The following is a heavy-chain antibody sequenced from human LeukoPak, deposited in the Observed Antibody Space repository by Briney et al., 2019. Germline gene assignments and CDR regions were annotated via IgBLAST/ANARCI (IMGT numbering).Heavy chain of an antibody. CDR2: ISGSGGST. CDR1: GGSISSGGYY. D-gene: IGHD3-9*01. CDR3: AKDLLTILEWFDP. J-gene: IGHJ5*02. V-gene: IGHV3-23*01. Sequence: PSETLSLTCTVSGGSISSGGYYWSWVRQAPGKGLEWVSAISGSGGSTYYADSVKGRFTISRDNSKNTLYLQMNSLRAEGTAVYYCAKDLLTILEWFDPWGQGTLVTVSS.